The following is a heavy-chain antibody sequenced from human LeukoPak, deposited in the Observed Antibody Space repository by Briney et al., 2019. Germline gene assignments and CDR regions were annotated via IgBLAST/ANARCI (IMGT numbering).Heavy chain of an antibody. D-gene: IGHD7-27*01. J-gene: IGHJ4*02. CDR1: GFTFSSYA. CDR3: ARHWPRRYYFDY. Sequence: GGSLRLSCAASGFTFSSYAMSWVRQAPGKGLEWVSVIYSGGSTYYADSVKGRFTISIDNSKNTLYLQMNSLRAEDTAVYYCARHWPRRYYFDYWGQGTLVTVSS. V-gene: IGHV3-66*04. CDR2: IYSGGST.